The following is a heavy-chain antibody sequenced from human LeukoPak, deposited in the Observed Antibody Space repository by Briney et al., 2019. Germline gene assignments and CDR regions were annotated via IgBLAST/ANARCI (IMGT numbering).Heavy chain of an antibody. D-gene: IGHD6-19*01. V-gene: IGHV1-18*01. Sequence: ASVKVPCKASGYTFTSYGISWVRQAPGQGLEWMGWITGYTGNTNYAQKMQGRVTMTTDTSTSTAYMELRSLRSDDTAVYYCARWVGSGWYGGYWGQGTLVTVSS. CDR2: ITGYTGNT. J-gene: IGHJ4*02. CDR1: GYTFTSYG. CDR3: ARWVGSGWYGGY.